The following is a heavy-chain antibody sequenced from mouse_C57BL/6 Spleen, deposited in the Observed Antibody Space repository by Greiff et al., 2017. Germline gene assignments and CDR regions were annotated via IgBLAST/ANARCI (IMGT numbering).Heavy chain of an antibody. J-gene: IGHJ3*01. CDR1: GYAFSSSW. CDR3: ARGGTTGAGFAY. Sequence: VQLQQSGPELVKPGASVKISCKASGYAFSSSWMNWVKQRPGQGLEWIGRIYPGDGDTNYNGKFKGKATLTADKSSSTAYMQLSSLTSEDSAVYFCARGGTTGAGFAYWGQGTLVTVSA. D-gene: IGHD1-1*01. V-gene: IGHV1-82*01. CDR2: IYPGDGDT.